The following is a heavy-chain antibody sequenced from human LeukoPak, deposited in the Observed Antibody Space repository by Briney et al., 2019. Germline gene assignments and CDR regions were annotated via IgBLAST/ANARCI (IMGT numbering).Heavy chain of an antibody. CDR1: GGTFSSYA. J-gene: IGHJ4*02. D-gene: IGHD2-15*01. V-gene: IGHV1-69*05. Sequence: SSVKVSCKASGGTFSSYAISWVRQAPGQGLEWMGRIIPIFGTANYAQKFQGRVTITTDESTSTAYMELSSLRSEDTAVHYCARDLGGGPTDYWGQGTLVTVSS. CDR3: ARDLGGGPTDY. CDR2: IIPIFGTA.